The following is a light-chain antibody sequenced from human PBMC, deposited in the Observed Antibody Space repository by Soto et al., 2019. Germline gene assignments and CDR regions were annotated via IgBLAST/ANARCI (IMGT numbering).Light chain of an antibody. CDR1: QSISGW. J-gene: IGKJ1*01. Sequence: DLQMTQSPSTRSASVGDRVIITCRASQSISGWLAWYQQKPGIAPKPLIYKASTLQDGVPPRFSGSGFGTEFTLTIRSLKPDDCGLYYCQQYDVHSTFGQGTKVDIK. V-gene: IGKV1-5*03. CDR3: QQYDVHST. CDR2: KAS.